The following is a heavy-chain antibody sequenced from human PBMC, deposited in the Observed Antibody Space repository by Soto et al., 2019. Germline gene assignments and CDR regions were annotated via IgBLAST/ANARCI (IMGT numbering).Heavy chain of an antibody. D-gene: IGHD3-3*01. CDR3: ARDQGGGFWSGYFSYYYGMDV. Sequence: SETLSLTCTVSGGSISSYYWSWIRQPPGKGLEWIGYIYYSGSTNYNPSLKSRVTISVDTSKNQFSLKLSSVTAADTAVYYCARDQGGGFWSGYFSYYYGMDVWGQGTTVTVSS. CDR1: GGSISSYY. J-gene: IGHJ6*02. V-gene: IGHV4-59*12. CDR2: IYYSGST.